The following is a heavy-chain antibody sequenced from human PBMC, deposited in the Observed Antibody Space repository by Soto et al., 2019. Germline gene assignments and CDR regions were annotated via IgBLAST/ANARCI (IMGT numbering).Heavy chain of an antibody. D-gene: IGHD3-3*01. J-gene: IGHJ4*02. V-gene: IGHV2-5*02. CDR1: GFSLTTSGVG. Sequence: QITLNESGPTVVRPTETLTLTCRFSGFSLTTSGVGVGWVRQSPGKAPEWLALIYWDDDKRYSESLKSRLTSTQDTSKSQVVLTVANLDPTDTATYYCAHRVLRTVFGLVTTTAIYFDFWGQGTPVAVSS. CDR2: IYWDDDK. CDR3: AHRVLRTVFGLVTTTAIYFDF.